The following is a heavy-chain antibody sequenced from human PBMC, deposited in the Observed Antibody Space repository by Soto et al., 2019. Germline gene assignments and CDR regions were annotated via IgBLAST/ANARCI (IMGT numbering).Heavy chain of an antibody. CDR2: INHSGST. Sequence: SETLSLTCAVYGGSFSGYYWSWIRQPPGKGLEWIGEINHSGSTNYKPSLKSRATISVDTSKNQFSLKLSSVTAADTAVYYCARVPYCSGGSCPAGDNWFDPWGQGTPVTVSS. CDR1: GGSFSGYY. J-gene: IGHJ5*02. CDR3: ARVPYCSGGSCPAGDNWFDP. V-gene: IGHV4-34*01. D-gene: IGHD2-15*01.